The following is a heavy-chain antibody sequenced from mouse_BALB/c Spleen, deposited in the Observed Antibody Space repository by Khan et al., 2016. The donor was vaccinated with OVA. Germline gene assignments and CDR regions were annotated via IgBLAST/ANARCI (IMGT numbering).Heavy chain of an antibody. CDR1: GYIFTSYW. CDR3: AREEALYYFDY. V-gene: IGHV1-76*01. J-gene: IGHJ2*01. Sequence: QVQLKESGAELVRPGASVKLSCKTSGYIFTSYWIHWVKQRSGQGLEWIARIYPGTNNTYYNENLKDRATLTAAKSSSTAYMQLNSLKSEDSAVYCCAREEALYYFDYWGQGTTLTVSS. D-gene: IGHD3-2*02. CDR2: IYPGTNNT.